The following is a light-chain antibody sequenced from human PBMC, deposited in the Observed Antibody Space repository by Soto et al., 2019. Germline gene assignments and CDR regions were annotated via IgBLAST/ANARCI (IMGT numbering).Light chain of an antibody. Sequence: QSALTQPASVSGSPGQSITISCTGTSSDVGGYNYVSWYQQHPGKAPKPLIHEVNNRHSGVSNRFSGSKSGNTASLTISGLQAEDEADYYCSSYTSRDTLVFGTGTKVTVL. CDR3: SSYTSRDTLV. CDR1: SSDVGGYNY. V-gene: IGLV2-14*01. CDR2: EVN. J-gene: IGLJ1*01.